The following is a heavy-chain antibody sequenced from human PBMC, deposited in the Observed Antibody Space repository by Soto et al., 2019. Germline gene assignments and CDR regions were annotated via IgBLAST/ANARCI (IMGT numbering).Heavy chain of an antibody. D-gene: IGHD6-6*01. CDR1: GGSISSSIYY. V-gene: IGHV4-39*01. Sequence: SETLSLTCTVSGGSISSSIYYWVWIRQPPGKGLEWIGSIYYSGITYYNPSLKSRVTISVDTSKNQFSLKLSSVTAADTAVYYCARLSSSRGVYWGQGTLVTVSS. J-gene: IGHJ4*02. CDR2: IYYSGIT. CDR3: ARLSSSRGVY.